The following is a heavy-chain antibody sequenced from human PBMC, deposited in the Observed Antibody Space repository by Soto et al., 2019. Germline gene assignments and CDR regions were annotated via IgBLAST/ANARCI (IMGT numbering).Heavy chain of an antibody. CDR1: GFTFSSYW. D-gene: IGHD5-18*01. CDR2: INSDGSST. J-gene: IGHJ6*02. V-gene: IGHV3-74*01. Sequence: GESLKISCAASGFTFSSYWMHWVRQAPGKGLVWVSRINSDGSSTSYADSVKGRFTISRDNAKNTLYLQMNSLRAEDTAVYYCARVAPGFGPAMVTPISSHRIYYYYGMDVWGQGTTVTVSS. CDR3: ARVAPGFGPAMVTPISSHRIYYYYGMDV.